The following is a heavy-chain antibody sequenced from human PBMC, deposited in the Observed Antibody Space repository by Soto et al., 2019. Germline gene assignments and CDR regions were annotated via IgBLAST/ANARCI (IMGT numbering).Heavy chain of an antibody. D-gene: IGHD4-17*01. CDR1: GGSFSGYY. CDR2: INHSGST. Sequence: QVQLQQRGAGLLKPSETLSLTCAVYGGSFSGYYWSWIRQPPGKGLEWIGEINHSGSTNYNPSLKSRVTISVDTSKNQFSPKLSSVTAADTAVYYCARGGPYGDYVGYLDYWGQGTLVTVSS. J-gene: IGHJ4*02. CDR3: ARGGPYGDYVGYLDY. V-gene: IGHV4-34*01.